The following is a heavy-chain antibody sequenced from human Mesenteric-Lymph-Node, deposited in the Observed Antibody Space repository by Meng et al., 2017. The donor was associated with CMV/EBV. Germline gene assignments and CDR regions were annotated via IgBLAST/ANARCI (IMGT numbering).Heavy chain of an antibody. V-gene: IGHV1-69*04. D-gene: IGHD3-10*01. CDR1: V. CDR3: ASRFYYYGSGNHYNALGSFDY. Sequence: VISWVRRAPGQGPEWMGRVSPMVDLVKYEQKFQGRISMTADRATGTAYMELSSLRSEDTAVYYCASRFYYYGSGNHYNALGSFDYWGQGTLVTVSS. J-gene: IGHJ4*02. CDR2: VSPMVDLV.